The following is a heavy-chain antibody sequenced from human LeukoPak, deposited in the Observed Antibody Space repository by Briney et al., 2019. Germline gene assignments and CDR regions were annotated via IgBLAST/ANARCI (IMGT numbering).Heavy chain of an antibody. Sequence: GGSLRLSCAASGFTFSSYSMNWVRQAPGKGLEWVSSISSSSSSYIYYADSVKGRFTISRDNAKNSLYLQMNSLRAEDTAVYYCARDPLMGAAEDIVVVPAAATPLDYWGQGTLVTVSS. J-gene: IGHJ4*02. V-gene: IGHV3-21*01. CDR3: ARDPLMGAAEDIVVVPAAATPLDY. D-gene: IGHD2-2*01. CDR1: GFTFSSYS. CDR2: ISSSSSSYI.